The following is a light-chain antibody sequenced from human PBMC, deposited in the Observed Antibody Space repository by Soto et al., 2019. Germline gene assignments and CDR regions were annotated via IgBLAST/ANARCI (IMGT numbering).Light chain of an antibody. V-gene: IGKV3-20*01. CDR2: GAS. J-gene: IGKJ1*01. Sequence: EILLTQSPGTLSLSPGERATLSCRASQSINNNYLAWYQQKRGQAPGLLIYGASSRATGIPDRFSGSGSGTDFTLTISRLEPEDFAVYYCQQYGGSPRTFDQGTKVEIK. CDR1: QSINNNY. CDR3: QQYGGSPRT.